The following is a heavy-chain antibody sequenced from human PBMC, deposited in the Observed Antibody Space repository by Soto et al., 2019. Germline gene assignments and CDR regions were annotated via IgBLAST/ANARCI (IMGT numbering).Heavy chain of an antibody. CDR1: GDSVSSYRAG. Sequence: SQTLSLPCAISGDSVSSYRAGWNWIRQSPSRGLEWLGKTYYRSKWYNDYAVSVMSRISINPDTSKNQFSLQLDSVTPEDTAIYYCARAREAAADINAFDIWGQGTVVTVSS. CDR3: ARAREAAADINAFDI. CDR2: TYYRSKWYN. J-gene: IGHJ3*02. D-gene: IGHD6-25*01. V-gene: IGHV6-1*01.